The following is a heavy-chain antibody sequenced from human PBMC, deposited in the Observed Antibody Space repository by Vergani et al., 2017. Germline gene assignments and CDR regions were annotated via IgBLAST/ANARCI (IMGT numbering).Heavy chain of an antibody. V-gene: IGHV3-33*01. CDR3: TRXLYDFWSGYYSRDAFDI. CDR1: GFTFSSYV. Sequence: QVQLVESGGGVVQPGRSLRLSCAASGFTFSSYVMHWVRQAPGKGLEWVAVIWYDGSNKYFADSVRGRFTISRDNSKNTLYLQMNSLRAEDTAVYYCTRXLYDFWSGYYSRDAFDIWGQGTMVTVSS. J-gene: IGHJ3*02. D-gene: IGHD3-3*01. CDR2: IWYDGSNK.